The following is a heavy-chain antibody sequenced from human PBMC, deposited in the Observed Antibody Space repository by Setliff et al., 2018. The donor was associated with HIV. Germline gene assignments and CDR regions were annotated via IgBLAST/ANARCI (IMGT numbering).Heavy chain of an antibody. V-gene: IGHV1-69-2*01. D-gene: IGHD2-15*01. CDR2: VDPEDGET. CDR3: AILGALGYCSGGSCYEYSYYGMDV. CDR1: GYTLTDYY. Sequence: ASVKVSCKVSGYTLTDYYMHWVQQAPGKGLEWMGLVDPEDGETIYAEKFQGRVTITADTSTDTAYMELSSLRSEDTAVYYCAILGALGYCSGGSCYEYSYYGMDVWGQGTTVTVSS. J-gene: IGHJ6*02.